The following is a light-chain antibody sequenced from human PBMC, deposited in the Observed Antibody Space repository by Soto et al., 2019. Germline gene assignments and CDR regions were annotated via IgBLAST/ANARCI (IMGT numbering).Light chain of an antibody. Sequence: QSALTQPASVSGSPGQSITISCTYNLVSLYQQHPGKAPKLMIDEGNKRPSGVSNRFCGSKSGNTASLTISGLQAEDEADYYCCSYAGQRVVFGVGTKLTVL. V-gene: IGLV2-23*01. CDR3: CSYAGQRVV. J-gene: IGLJ2*01. CDR2: EGN. CDR1: YNL.